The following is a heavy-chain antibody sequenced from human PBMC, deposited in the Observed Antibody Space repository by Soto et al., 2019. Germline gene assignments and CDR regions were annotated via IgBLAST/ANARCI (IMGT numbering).Heavy chain of an antibody. Sequence: GGSLRLSCAASGFTFSSYSMNWVRQAPGKGLEWVSYISSSSTIYYADSVKGRFTISRDNAKNSLYLQMNSLRAEDTAVYYCARDSGANDFDYWGQGTLVTVSS. D-gene: IGHD3-10*01. CDR2: ISSSSTI. CDR3: ARDSGANDFDY. CDR1: GFTFSSYS. V-gene: IGHV3-48*04. J-gene: IGHJ4*02.